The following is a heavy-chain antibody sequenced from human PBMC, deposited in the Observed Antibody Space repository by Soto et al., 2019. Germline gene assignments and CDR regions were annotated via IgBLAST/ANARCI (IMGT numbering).Heavy chain of an antibody. J-gene: IGHJ3*02. Sequence: PGGSLRLSCAASGFTFSSYWMSWVRQAPGKGLEWVANIKQDGSEKYYVDSVKGRFTISRDNAKNSLYLQMNSLRAEDTAVYYCAIGAYYDFWSGYSLDDAFDIWGQGTMVTVSS. CDR2: IKQDGSEK. D-gene: IGHD3-3*01. V-gene: IGHV3-7*01. CDR3: AIGAYYDFWSGYSLDDAFDI. CDR1: GFTFSSYW.